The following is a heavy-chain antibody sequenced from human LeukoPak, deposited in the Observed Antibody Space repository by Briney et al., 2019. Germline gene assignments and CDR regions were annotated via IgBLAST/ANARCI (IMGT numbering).Heavy chain of an antibody. CDR2: ISDSGGST. D-gene: IGHD2-2*01. J-gene: IGHJ5*02. CDR3: AKDFWGLRPYQLVFFSASLGGWFDP. V-gene: IGHV3-23*01. CDR1: GFTFSSYA. Sequence: GGSLRLSCAASGFTFSSYAMSWVRQAPGKGLEWVSAISDSGGSTYYADSVKGRFTISRDNSKNTLYLQMNSLRAEDTAVYYCAKDFWGLRPYQLVFFSASLGGWFDPWGQGTLVTVS.